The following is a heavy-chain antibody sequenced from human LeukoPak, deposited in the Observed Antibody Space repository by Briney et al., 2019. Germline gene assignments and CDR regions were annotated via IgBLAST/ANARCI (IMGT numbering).Heavy chain of an antibody. V-gene: IGHV1-24*01. CDR2: FDPENGET. J-gene: IGHJ4*02. Sequence: ASVKVSCKVSGYTLTELSMHWVRQAPGKGLEWMGGFDPENGETIYAQKFQGRVTMTEDTSTDTAYMELSSLRSEDTAVYYCATSYGYGHYYFDYWGQGTLVTVSS. CDR1: GYTLTELS. CDR3: ATSYGYGHYYFDY. D-gene: IGHD5-18*01.